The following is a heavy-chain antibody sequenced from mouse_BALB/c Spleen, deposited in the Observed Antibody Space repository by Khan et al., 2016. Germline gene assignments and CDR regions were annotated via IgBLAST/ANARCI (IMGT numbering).Heavy chain of an antibody. CDR1: GFTFSDYY. CDR2: ISNGGGST. V-gene: IGHV5-12*02. Sequence: EVELVESGGGLVQPGGSLKLSCATSGFTFSDYYMYWVRQTPEKRLEWVAYISNGGGSTYYPDNVKGRFTISRDNAKKTLYLQMSRLKSEDTSMSYCARGIVFAYWGQGTLFTVSA. J-gene: IGHJ3*01. D-gene: IGHD2-12*01. CDR3: ARGIVFAY.